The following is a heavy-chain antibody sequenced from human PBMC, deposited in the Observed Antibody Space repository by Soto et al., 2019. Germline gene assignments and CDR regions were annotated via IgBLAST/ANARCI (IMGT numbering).Heavy chain of an antibody. V-gene: IGHV4-30-4*01. J-gene: IGHJ4*02. D-gene: IGHD1-26*01. CDR2: IYYSGST. CDR3: ASSLGALFERGFDY. Sequence: PSETLSLTCTVSGGSISSGDYYWSWIRQPPGKGLEWIGYIYYSGSTYYNPSLKSRVTISVDTSKNQFSLKLSSVTAADTAVYYCASSLGALFERGFDYWGQGTLVTVSS. CDR1: GGSISSGDYY.